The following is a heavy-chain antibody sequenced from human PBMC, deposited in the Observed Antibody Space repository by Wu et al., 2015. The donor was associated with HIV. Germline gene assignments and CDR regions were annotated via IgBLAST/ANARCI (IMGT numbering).Heavy chain of an antibody. V-gene: IGHV1-2*02. CDR2: INPNSGGT. D-gene: IGHD1-14*01. CDR1: GYTFTGYY. CDR3: ARGGNTGYYYYGMDV. J-gene: IGHJ6*02. Sequence: QVQLVQSGAEVKKPGASVKASCKASGYTFTGYYMHWVRQAPGQGLEWMGWINPNSGGTNYAQKFQGRVTMTRDTSISTAYMELSRLRSDDTAVYYCARGGNTGYYYYGMDVWGQGTTVTVSS.